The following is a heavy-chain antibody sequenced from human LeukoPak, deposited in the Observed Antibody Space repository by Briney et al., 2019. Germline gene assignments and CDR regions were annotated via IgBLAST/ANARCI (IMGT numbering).Heavy chain of an antibody. J-gene: IGHJ4*02. CDR2: VRVSGET. Sequence: PGGSLRLSCAASGFTFSSYAMNWVRQAPGKGLEWVSAVRVSGETYYADSVKGRFTISRDNSDSTVYLQMSGLRAEDTAVYHCAKGTGDAGYYFDNWGQGTLVTVSS. CDR3: AKGTGDAGYYFDN. CDR1: GFTFSSYA. V-gene: IGHV3-23*01. D-gene: IGHD1-1*01.